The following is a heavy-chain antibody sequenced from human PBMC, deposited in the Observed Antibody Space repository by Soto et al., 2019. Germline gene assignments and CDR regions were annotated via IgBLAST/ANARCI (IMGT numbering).Heavy chain of an antibody. CDR1: GFSFSRYG. V-gene: IGHV3-33*01. Sequence: LRLSCAASGFSFSRYGMHWVRQAPGKGLQWVALIWYDGTKKYYADSVKGRFTISRDDSMNTLLLQMNSLRAEDTAVYYCARESYNRAFDIWGQGTMVTVS. CDR2: IWYDGTKK. D-gene: IGHD1-20*01. CDR3: ARESYNRAFDI. J-gene: IGHJ3*02.